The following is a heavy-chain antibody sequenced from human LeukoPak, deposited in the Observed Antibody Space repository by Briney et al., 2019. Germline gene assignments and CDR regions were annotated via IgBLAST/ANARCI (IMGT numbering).Heavy chain of an antibody. Sequence: GGSLRLSXAASGFTFSSYSMNWVRQAPGKGLEWVSSISSSSSYIYYADSVKGRFTISRDNAKNSLYLQMNSLRAEDTAVYYCARDARSIAAAGGVWGQGTLVTVSS. CDR1: GFTFSSYS. CDR3: ARDARSIAAAGGV. CDR2: ISSSSSYI. V-gene: IGHV3-21*01. D-gene: IGHD6-13*01. J-gene: IGHJ4*02.